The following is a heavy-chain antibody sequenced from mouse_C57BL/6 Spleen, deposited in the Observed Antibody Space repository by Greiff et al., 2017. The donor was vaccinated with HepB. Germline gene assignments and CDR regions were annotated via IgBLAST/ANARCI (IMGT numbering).Heavy chain of an antibody. CDR2: IDPETGGT. V-gene: IGHV1-15*01. CDR1: GYTFTDYE. CDR3: TRRGLGRRNAMGY. J-gene: IGHJ4*01. Sequence: VKLKQSGAELVRPGASVTLSCKASGYTFTDYEMHWVKQTPVHGLEWIGAIDPETGGTASNQKFKGKAILTADKSSSTAYMELRSLTSADSAVYYCTRRGLGRRNAMGYWGQGASVTVSS. D-gene: IGHD4-1*01.